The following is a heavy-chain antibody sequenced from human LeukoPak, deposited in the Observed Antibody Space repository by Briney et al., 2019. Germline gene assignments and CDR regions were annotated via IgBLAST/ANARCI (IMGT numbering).Heavy chain of an antibody. CDR1: GYTFTGYY. Sequence: ASVKVSCKASGYTFTGYYMHWVRQAPGQGLEWMGIINPSGGSTSYAQKFQGRVTMTRDTSTSTVYMELSSLRSEDTAVYYCARERSVAGRDYYYYYGMDVWGQGTTVTVSS. D-gene: IGHD6-19*01. V-gene: IGHV1-46*01. CDR2: INPSGGST. J-gene: IGHJ6*02. CDR3: ARERSVAGRDYYYYYGMDV.